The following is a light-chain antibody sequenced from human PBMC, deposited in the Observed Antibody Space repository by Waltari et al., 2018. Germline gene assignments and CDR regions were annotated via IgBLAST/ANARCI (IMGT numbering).Light chain of an antibody. Sequence: DIQMTQTPSTLSASVGDRVNLTCRASQSISNWLAWYQQKPGTAPKLHIYKASTLEGGVPSCFSGSGSGTEFTLTITSLQPDDFATYYCQQYHSYPRTCGQGTKVDIK. J-gene: IGKJ1*01. CDR2: KAS. V-gene: IGKV1-5*03. CDR1: QSISNW. CDR3: QQYHSYPRT.